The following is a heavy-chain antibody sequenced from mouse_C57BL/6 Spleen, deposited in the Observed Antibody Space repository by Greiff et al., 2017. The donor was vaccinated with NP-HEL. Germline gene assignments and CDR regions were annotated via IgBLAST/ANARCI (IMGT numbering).Heavy chain of an antibody. CDR1: GYTFTSYW. J-gene: IGHJ1*03. CDR2: IHPSDSDT. CDR3: AADYYGSPIHWYFDV. D-gene: IGHD1-1*01. Sequence: QVQLQQPGAELVKPGASVKVSCKASGYTFTSYWMHWVKQRPGQGLEWIGRIHPSDSDTNYNQKFKGKATLTVDKSSSPAYMQLSSLTSEDSAVYYCAADYYGSPIHWYFDVWGTGTTVTVSS. V-gene: IGHV1-74*01.